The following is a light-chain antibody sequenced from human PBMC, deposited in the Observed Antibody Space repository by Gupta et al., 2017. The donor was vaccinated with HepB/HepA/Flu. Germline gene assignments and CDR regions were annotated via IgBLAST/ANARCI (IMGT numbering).Light chain of an antibody. CDR3: QQRESYPLT. V-gene: IGKV1-9*01. CDR1: QGISGY. CDR2: AAS. J-gene: IGKJ4*01. Sequence: DIQLTQSPSFLSASVGDRVTITCRASQGISGYLGWYQQKPGKAPKLLIFAASTLQSGVTSRFSGSGSGTEFTLTISSLQPEDFATHYCQQRESYPLTFGGGTKVEIK.